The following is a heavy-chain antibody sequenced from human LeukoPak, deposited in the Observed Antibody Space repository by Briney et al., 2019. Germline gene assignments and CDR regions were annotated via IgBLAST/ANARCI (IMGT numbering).Heavy chain of an antibody. CDR3: ARGDYGDAFDP. J-gene: IGHJ5*02. V-gene: IGHV4-30-2*01. Sequence: SQTLSLTCAVSGGSISSGGYSWSWIRQPPGKGLERIGYIYHSGSTYYNPSLKSRVTISVDRSKNQFSLKLSSVTAADTAVYYCARGDYGDAFDPWGQGTLVTVSS. CDR2: IYHSGST. CDR1: GGSISSGGYS. D-gene: IGHD4-17*01.